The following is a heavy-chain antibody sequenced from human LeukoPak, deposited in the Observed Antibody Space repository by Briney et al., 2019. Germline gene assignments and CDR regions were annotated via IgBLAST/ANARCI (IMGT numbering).Heavy chain of an antibody. CDR3: ARDPQLVATTDSSGWSRASGDY. Sequence: GASVKVSCKASGGTFSSYAISWVRQAPGQGLEWMGRIIPILDITKYAQKFQGRVTITADKSTSTAYMELSSLRSEDTAVYYCARDPQLVATTDSSGWSRASGDYWGQGTLVTVSS. CDR1: GGTFSSYA. V-gene: IGHV1-69*04. CDR2: IIPILDIT. J-gene: IGHJ4*02. D-gene: IGHD6-19*01.